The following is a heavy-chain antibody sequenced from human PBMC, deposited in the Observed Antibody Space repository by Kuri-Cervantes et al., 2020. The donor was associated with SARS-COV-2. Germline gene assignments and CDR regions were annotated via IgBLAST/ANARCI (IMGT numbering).Heavy chain of an antibody. CDR2: IYPGDSDT. V-gene: IGHV5-51*01. CDR1: GYSFTSYW. CDR3: ARLWSYDFWSGYHEAGDY. J-gene: IGHJ4*02. Sequence: GESLKISCKGSGYSFTSYWIGWVRQMPGKGLEWMGIIYPGDSDTRYNPSFQGQVTISADKSISTAYLQWSSLKASDTAMYYCARLWSYDFWSGYHEAGDYWGQGTLVTVSS. D-gene: IGHD3-3*01.